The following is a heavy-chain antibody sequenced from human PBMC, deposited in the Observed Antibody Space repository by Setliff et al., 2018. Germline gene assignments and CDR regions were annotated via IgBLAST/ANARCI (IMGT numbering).Heavy chain of an antibody. D-gene: IGHD4-17*01. J-gene: IGHJ5*02. CDR2: IGASGHNT. CDR1: TFTFSKYA. V-gene: IGHV3-23*01. CDR3: ARDPNGDYVGASDP. Sequence: GGSLRLSCAASTFTFSKYAVTWVRQAPGKGLQWVASIGASGHNTYYADFVKGRFTISRDNSGNTLHLLMNSLRGEDTASYYCARDPNGDYVGASDPWGQGILVTVSS.